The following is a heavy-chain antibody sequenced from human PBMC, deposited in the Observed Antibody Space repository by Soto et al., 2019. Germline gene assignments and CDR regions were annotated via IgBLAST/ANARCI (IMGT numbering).Heavy chain of an antibody. Sequence: QVQLVESGGGVVQPGRSLRLFYAASRFTFSSYGMHWVRQAPGKGLEWVSVIWYDGSNKYYADSVKGRFTISRDNSKNTLYLQMNSLRAEDTAVYYCARDGYCSGGSCYSYNWFDPWGQGTLVTVSS. J-gene: IGHJ5*02. CDR1: RFTFSSYG. CDR3: ARDGYCSGGSCYSYNWFDP. CDR2: IWYDGSNK. V-gene: IGHV3-33*01. D-gene: IGHD2-15*01.